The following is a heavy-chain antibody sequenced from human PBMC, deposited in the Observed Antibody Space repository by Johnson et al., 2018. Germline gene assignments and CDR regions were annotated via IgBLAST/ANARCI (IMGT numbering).Heavy chain of an antibody. Sequence: QVQLVESGGGVVQPGRSLRLSCAASGFTFSHYGFHWVRQAPGKGLEWVAVISYDETNKYYADSVKGRFTISRDNSKNTLYLQMNSLGAEDTAVYYCARDVDSSGYYRPQGMDVWGQGTTVTVAS. CDR2: ISYDETNK. D-gene: IGHD3-22*01. CDR3: ARDVDSSGYYRPQGMDV. J-gene: IGHJ6*02. CDR1: GFTFSHYG. V-gene: IGHV3-30*03.